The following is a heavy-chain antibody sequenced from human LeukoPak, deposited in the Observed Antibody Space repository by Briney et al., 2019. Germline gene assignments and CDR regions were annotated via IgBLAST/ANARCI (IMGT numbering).Heavy chain of an antibody. J-gene: IGHJ5*02. CDR1: GGSFSGYY. Sequence: SETLSLTCAVYGGSFSGYYWSWIRHPPGKGLEWIGEINHSGTTNYNPSPKGRFTISVDTSKNQFSLKLSSVTAADTAVYYCARRIKHDILPRTSGNWFDPWGQGTLVTVSS. V-gene: IGHV4-34*01. D-gene: IGHD3-9*01. CDR3: ARRIKHDILPRTSGNWFDP. CDR2: INHSGTT.